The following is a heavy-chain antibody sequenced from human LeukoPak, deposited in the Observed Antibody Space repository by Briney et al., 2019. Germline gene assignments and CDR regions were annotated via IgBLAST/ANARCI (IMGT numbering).Heavy chain of an antibody. Sequence: GGSLRLSCAASGFTFSSYAMSWVRQAPGKGLVWVSAISGSGGSTYYADSVKGRFTISRDNSKNTLYLQMNSLRAEDTAVYYCAKDYDSSGYPWVFDYWGQGTLVTVSS. V-gene: IGHV3-23*01. CDR1: GFTFSSYA. CDR2: ISGSGGST. D-gene: IGHD3-22*01. J-gene: IGHJ4*02. CDR3: AKDYDSSGYPWVFDY.